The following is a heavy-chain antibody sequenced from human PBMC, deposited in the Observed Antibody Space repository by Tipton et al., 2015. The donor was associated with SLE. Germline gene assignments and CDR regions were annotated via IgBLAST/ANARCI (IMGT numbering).Heavy chain of an antibody. CDR1: GFTFSNYW. J-gene: IGHJ3*02. CDR3: AREGPLVDAFDI. Sequence: SLRLSCTVSGFTFSNYWMSWVRQAPGKGLEWVANIKQDGSEKYYVDSVKGRYTISRDNPKNTLYLQINSLRDEDTAVYYCAREGPLVDAFDIWGQGTMVTVSS. CDR2: IKQDGSEK. V-gene: IGHV3-7*01. D-gene: IGHD6-6*01.